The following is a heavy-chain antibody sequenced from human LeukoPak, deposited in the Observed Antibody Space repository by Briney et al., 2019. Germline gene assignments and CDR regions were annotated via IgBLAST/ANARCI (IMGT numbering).Heavy chain of an antibody. D-gene: IGHD3-10*01. CDR2: IYHSGST. V-gene: IGHV4-38-2*02. Sequence: SETRSLTCTLSGYSISSGYYWGWIRQPPGKGLEWIGSIYHSGSTYYNPSLKSRVTISVDTSKNPFSLKLSSVTAADTAVYYCARARLWFGELKDWGQGTLVTVSS. CDR3: ARARLWFGELKD. CDR1: GYSISSGYY. J-gene: IGHJ4*02.